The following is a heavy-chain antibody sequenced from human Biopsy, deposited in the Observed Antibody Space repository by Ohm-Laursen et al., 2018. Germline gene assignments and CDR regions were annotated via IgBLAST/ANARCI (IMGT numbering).Heavy chain of an antibody. J-gene: IGHJ3*01. V-gene: IGHV4-39*07. CDR3: ARGPYGDNAGAFDV. D-gene: IGHD4/OR15-4a*01. CDR2: FSHTGTT. Sequence: GTLSLTCSVSDGSINSNDYYWGWIRQAPGKGLEWVGEFSHTGTTIYNPSLKSRLTISVDKSKNHFSLRLTSVTAADTATYFCARGPYGDNAGAFDVWGQGTVVTVSS. CDR1: DGSINSNDYY.